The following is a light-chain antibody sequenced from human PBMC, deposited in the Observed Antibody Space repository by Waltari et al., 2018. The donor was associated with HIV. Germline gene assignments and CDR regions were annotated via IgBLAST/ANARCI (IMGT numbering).Light chain of an antibody. V-gene: IGLV6-57*04. CDR2: EDN. CDR1: SGRIASNY. J-gene: IGLJ2*01. Sequence: NFMLTQPHPVSESPGKPVTISCTRSSGRIASNYVKWYQQRPGSAPTTVIYEDNQSPSGVPVRFSGSIDSSSNSASLTISGLKTEDEADYYCQSYDSSIVVFGGGTKLTVL. CDR3: QSYDSSIVV.